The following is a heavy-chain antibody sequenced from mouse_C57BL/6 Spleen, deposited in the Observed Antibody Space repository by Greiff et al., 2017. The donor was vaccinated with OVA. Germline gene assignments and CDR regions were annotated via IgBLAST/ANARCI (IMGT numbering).Heavy chain of an antibody. D-gene: IGHD1-1*01. CDR3: ARSSDYYGSSYCFDY. CDR1: GYTFTSSG. J-gene: IGHJ2*01. Sequence: QVQLQQSGAELARPGASVKLSCKASGYTFTSSGISWVKQRTGQGLEWIGEIYPRSGNTYYTEKFKGKATLTADKSSSTAYMELRSLTSEDSAVYFCARSSDYYGSSYCFDYWGQGTTLTVSS. V-gene: IGHV1-81*01. CDR2: IYPRSGNT.